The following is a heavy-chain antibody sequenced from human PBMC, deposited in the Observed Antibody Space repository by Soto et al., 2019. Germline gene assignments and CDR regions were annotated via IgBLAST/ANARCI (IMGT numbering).Heavy chain of an antibody. CDR2: MNPNSGNT. Sequence: QVQLVQSGAEVKKPGASVKVSCKASGYTFTSYDINWVRQATGQGLEWMGWMNPNSGNTGYAQKFQGRVTMTRNTSISTAYTELSSLRSEDTAVYYCAILSEKLGYCSGGSCSYAFDIWGQGTMVTVSS. V-gene: IGHV1-8*01. CDR1: GYTFTSYD. J-gene: IGHJ3*02. CDR3: AILSEKLGYCSGGSCSYAFDI. D-gene: IGHD2-15*01.